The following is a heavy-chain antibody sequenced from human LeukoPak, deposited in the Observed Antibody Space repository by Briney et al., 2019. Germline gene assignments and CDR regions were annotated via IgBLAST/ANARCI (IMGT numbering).Heavy chain of an antibody. D-gene: IGHD6-6*01. J-gene: IGHJ6*02. V-gene: IGHV5-51*01. CDR1: GYRFTSYW. CDR3: ARRGSSSDGNFGMDV. CDR2: IYPGDSDT. Sequence: GESLKISFKGSGYRFTSYWIGWVRQMPGKGLEWMGIIYPGDSDTGYSPSFQGQVTISADKSISTAYLQWSSLKASDTAMYFCARRGSSSDGNFGMDVWGQGTTVTVSS.